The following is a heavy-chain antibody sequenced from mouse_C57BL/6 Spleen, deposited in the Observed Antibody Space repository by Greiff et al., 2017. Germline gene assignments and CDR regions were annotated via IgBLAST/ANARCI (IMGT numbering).Heavy chain of an antibody. Sequence: QVQLQQSGPELVKPGASVKISCKASGYTFTDYYINWVKQRPGQGLEWIGNINPSNGGTNYNEKFKSKATLTVDKSSSTAYMQLSSLTSEDSAVYYCAREGYGSYFDYWGQGTTLTVSS. J-gene: IGHJ2*01. CDR1: GYTFTDYY. CDR3: AREGYGSYFDY. V-gene: IGHV1-53*01. D-gene: IGHD1-1*01. CDR2: INPSNGGT.